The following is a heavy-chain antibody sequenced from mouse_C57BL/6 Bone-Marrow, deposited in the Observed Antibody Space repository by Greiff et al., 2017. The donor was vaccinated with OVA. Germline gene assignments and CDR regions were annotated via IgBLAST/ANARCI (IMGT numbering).Heavy chain of an antibody. CDR3: TRLRLSLMDY. CDR1: GYTFTDYE. D-gene: IGHD2-12*01. J-gene: IGHJ4*01. Sequence: VQLQQSGAELVRPGASVTLSCKASGYTFTDYEMHWVKQTPVHGLEWIGAIDPETGGTAYNQKFKGKAILTADKSSSTAYMELRSLTSEDSAVYYCTRLRLSLMDYWGQGTSVTVSS. V-gene: IGHV1-15*01. CDR2: IDPETGGT.